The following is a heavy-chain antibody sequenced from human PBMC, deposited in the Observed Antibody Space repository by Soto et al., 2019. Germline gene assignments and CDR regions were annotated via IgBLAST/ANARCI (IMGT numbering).Heavy chain of an antibody. V-gene: IGHV3-33*01. Sequence: GGSLRLSCAASGFTFRSYGMHWVRQTPGKGPEWVAVIWYDGSNQYYADFVKGRFTISRDNSKNTEYLQMNSLRVEDTAVYHCVRGPVGGTREGPAYWGQGSQVTVSS. J-gene: IGHJ4*02. CDR2: IWYDGSNQ. D-gene: IGHD1-26*01. CDR1: GFTFRSYG. CDR3: VRGPVGGTREGPAY.